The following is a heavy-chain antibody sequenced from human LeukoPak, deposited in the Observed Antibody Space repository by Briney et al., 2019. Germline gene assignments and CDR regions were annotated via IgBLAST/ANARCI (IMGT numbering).Heavy chain of an antibody. D-gene: IGHD2-21*02. Sequence: SETLSLTCAVYGGSFSGYYWSWIRQPPGKGLEWIGEINHSGSTNYNPSLKSRVTISVDTSKNQFSLKLSSVTAADTAVYYCARVLCGGDCYRGNYWGQGTLVTVSS. CDR1: GGSFSGYY. CDR3: ARVLCGGDCYRGNY. J-gene: IGHJ4*02. V-gene: IGHV4-34*01. CDR2: INHSGST.